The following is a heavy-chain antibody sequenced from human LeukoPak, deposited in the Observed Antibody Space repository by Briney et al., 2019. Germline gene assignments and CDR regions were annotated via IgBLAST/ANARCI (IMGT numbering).Heavy chain of an antibody. V-gene: IGHV4-59*01. J-gene: IGHJ3*02. CDR2: IYYSGST. Sequence: SETLSRTYTVAGGSISSYYWSWIRQPPGKGLEWIGYIYYSGSTNYNPSLKSRVTISVDTSKNQFSLKLSSVTAADTAVYYCARGMDAFDIWGQGTMVTVSS. CDR3: ARGMDAFDI. CDR1: GGSISSYY.